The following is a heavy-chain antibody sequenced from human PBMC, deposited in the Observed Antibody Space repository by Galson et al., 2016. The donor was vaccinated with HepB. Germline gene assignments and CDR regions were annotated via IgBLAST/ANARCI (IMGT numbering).Heavy chain of an antibody. CDR1: GFSFSNYG. J-gene: IGHJ6*02. CDR3: ARDMLRGVDYYYYGMDV. CDR2: IWYDESDK. V-gene: IGHV3-33*01. Sequence: SLRLSCAASGFSFSNYGMHWVRQAPGKGLEWVAVIWYDESDKDYTDSVKGRFTISRDNSKNTLFLQMNSLRAEDTAVYYCARDMLRGVDYYYYGMDVWGQGTTVSVSS. D-gene: IGHD3-10*01.